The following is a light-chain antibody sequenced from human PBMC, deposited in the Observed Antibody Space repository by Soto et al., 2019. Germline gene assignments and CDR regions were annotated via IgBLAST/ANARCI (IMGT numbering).Light chain of an antibody. Sequence: AIRMTQSPSSFSASTGDRVTITCRASQGISSYLAWYQQKPGKAPKLLIYDASSLESGVPSRFSGSGSGTEFTLTISSLQPDDFETYYCQQYNSYSITFGQGTRLEIK. CDR1: QGISSY. CDR2: DAS. CDR3: QQYNSYSIT. V-gene: IGKV1-8*01. J-gene: IGKJ5*01.